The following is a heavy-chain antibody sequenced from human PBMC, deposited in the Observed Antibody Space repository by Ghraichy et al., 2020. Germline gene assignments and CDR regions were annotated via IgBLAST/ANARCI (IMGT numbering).Heavy chain of an antibody. J-gene: IGHJ4*02. D-gene: IGHD4-17*01. CDR3: ARGVDYGGYRVDY. V-gene: IGHV3-21*01. CDR1: GFTFSSYS. Sequence: GGSLRLSCAASGFTFSSYSMNWVRQAPGKGLEWVSSISSSSSYIYYADSVKGRFTISRDNAKNSLYLQMNSLRAEDTAVYYCARGVDYGGYRVDYWGQGTLVAVSS. CDR2: ISSSSSYI.